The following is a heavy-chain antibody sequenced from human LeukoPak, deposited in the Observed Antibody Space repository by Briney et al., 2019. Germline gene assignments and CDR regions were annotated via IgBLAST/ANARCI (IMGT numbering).Heavy chain of an antibody. J-gene: IGHJ4*02. V-gene: IGHV3-64*05. CDR3: VFQVQGVVQ. CDR2: ISGDGART. D-gene: IGHD3-3*01. Sequence: GGSLRLSCAASGFTFSSYVMHWVRLAPGKGLEYVSGISGDGARTYFADSVKGRFTISRDNSKNTLYVQMTSLRTEDTAVYYCVFQVQGVVQWGQGTLVTVSS. CDR1: GFTFSSYV.